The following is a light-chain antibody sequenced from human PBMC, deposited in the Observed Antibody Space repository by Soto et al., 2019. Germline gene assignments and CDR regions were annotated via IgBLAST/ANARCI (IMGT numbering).Light chain of an antibody. CDR2: QVS. V-gene: IGLV2-14*01. CDR3: SSYTSNNTQV. J-gene: IGLJ1*01. CDR1: SSDAGGYKY. Sequence: QSVLTQPASVSGSPGQSITISCTGTSSDAGGYKYVSCYQQHPGKAPKLMIFQVSNRPSGVSNRFSVSKSGKTASLTISGLQAEDEADYYCSSYTSNNTQVFGTGSKVTV.